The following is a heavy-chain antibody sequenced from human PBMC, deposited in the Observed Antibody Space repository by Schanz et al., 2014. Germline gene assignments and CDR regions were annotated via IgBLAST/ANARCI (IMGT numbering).Heavy chain of an antibody. CDR3: LAPDYGMDV. CDR1: GFTFTNYA. V-gene: IGHV3-7*02. Sequence: EVQLAESGGGLVQPGGSLRLSCAASGFTFTNYAMSWVRQAPGKGLEWVANIKEDGSVKDYVDSVKGRFTISRDNAKNSLYLQMTSLRAEDTAVYYCLAPDYGMDVWGQGTTVTVSS. J-gene: IGHJ6*02. CDR2: IKEDGSVK.